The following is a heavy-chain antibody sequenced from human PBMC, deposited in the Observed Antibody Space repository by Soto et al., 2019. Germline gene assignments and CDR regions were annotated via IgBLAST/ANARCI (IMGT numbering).Heavy chain of an antibody. D-gene: IGHD1-26*01. Sequence: ASVKVSCKASGYTFTSYDINWVRQATGQGLEWMGWMNPNSGNTGYAQKFQGRVTMTRNTSISTAYMELSSLRSEDTAVYYCARQWKVGATTSWYYYYYGMDVWGQGTTVTVSS. CDR2: MNPNSGNT. J-gene: IGHJ6*02. CDR3: ARQWKVGATTSWYYYYYGMDV. V-gene: IGHV1-8*01. CDR1: GYTFTSYD.